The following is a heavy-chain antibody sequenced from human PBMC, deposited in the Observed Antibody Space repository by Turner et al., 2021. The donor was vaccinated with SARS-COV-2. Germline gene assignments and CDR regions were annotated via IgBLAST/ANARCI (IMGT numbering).Heavy chain of an antibody. CDR2: IYSGGST. Sequence: EVQLVESGGGLVKPGGSLRLSCAASGFTFSSNYMSWVRQAPGKGLEWVSVIYSGGSTYYADSVKGRFTISRDNSKNTLFLPMNSLRAEDTAVYYCARGPHPRGFDYWGQGTLVTVSS. V-gene: IGHV3-66*01. J-gene: IGHJ4*02. CDR3: ARGPHPRGFDY. CDR1: GFTFSSNY.